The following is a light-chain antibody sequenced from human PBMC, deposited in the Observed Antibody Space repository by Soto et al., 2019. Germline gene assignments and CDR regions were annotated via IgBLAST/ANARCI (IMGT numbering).Light chain of an antibody. CDR3: QQYGSSPRVT. CDR2: GAS. J-gene: IGKJ4*01. Sequence: EIVLTQSPGPLSLSPGERATLSCRASQSVSSSYLAWYQQKPGQAPRLLIYGASSSATGIPDRFSGSGSGTDVTLPISRLEPEDFAVYYCQQYGSSPRVTFGGGTQVEIK. V-gene: IGKV3-20*01. CDR1: QSVSSSY.